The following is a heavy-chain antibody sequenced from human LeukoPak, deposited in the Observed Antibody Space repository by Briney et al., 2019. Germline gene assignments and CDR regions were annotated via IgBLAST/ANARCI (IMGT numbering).Heavy chain of an antibody. D-gene: IGHD1-26*01. Sequence: GGSLRLSCAPSGFSFSSYSMNWVRQAPGEGLEWVSFISSSSSTIYYADSVKGRFTISRDNAKNSLYLQMNSLRAEDTAVYYCARDRGGSYSAVDYWGQGALVTVSS. CDR2: ISSSSSTI. CDR3: ARDRGGSYSAVDY. V-gene: IGHV3-48*04. CDR1: GFSFSSYS. J-gene: IGHJ4*02.